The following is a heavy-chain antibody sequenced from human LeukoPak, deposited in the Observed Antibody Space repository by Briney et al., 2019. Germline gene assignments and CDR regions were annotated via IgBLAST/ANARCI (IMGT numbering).Heavy chain of an antibody. CDR3: ARGRNYDYVWGSYRYDY. V-gene: IGHV4-34*01. D-gene: IGHD3-16*02. Sequence: WLRNIKKKGLEWIGEINHSGSTNYNPSLKSRVTISVDTSKNQFSLKLSSVTAADTAVYYCARGRNYDYVWGSYRYDYWGQGTLVTVSS. CDR2: INHSGST. J-gene: IGHJ4*02.